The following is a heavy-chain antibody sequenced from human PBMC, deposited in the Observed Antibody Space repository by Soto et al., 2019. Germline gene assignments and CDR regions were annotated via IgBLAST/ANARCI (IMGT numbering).Heavy chain of an antibody. V-gene: IGHV1-18*01. Sequence: QVQLVQSGAEVKKPGASVKVSCKASGYTFTSFGISWVRQAPGQGLEWMGWISGESGNTNYAQNLQGRVTMTTDTSTTTAYMELRGLRSDDTAVYYCARGGYCRGGGCLEFDPWGQGTLVTVSS. CDR1: GYTFTSFG. J-gene: IGHJ5*02. CDR2: ISGESGNT. D-gene: IGHD2-15*01. CDR3: ARGGYCRGGGCLEFDP.